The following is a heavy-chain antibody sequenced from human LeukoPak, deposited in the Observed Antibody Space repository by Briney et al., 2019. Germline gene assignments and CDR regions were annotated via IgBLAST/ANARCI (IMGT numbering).Heavy chain of an antibody. CDR3: ARDLAPTGIAAAGTNWFDP. V-gene: IGHV3-21*01. CDR2: ISSSSSYI. D-gene: IGHD6-13*01. CDR1: GFTFSSYS. J-gene: IGHJ5*02. Sequence: GGSLRLSCAASGFTFSSYSMNWVRQAPGKGLEWVSSISSSSSYIYYADSVKGRFTISRDNAKNSLYLQMNSLRAEDTAVYYCARDLAPTGIAAAGTNWFDPWGQGTLSPSPQ.